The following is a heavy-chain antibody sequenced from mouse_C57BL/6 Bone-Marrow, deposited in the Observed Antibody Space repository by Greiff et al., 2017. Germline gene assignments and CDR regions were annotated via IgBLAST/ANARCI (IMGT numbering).Heavy chain of an antibody. CDR1: GFTFSSYA. CDR2: ISDGGSYT. D-gene: IGHD2-4*01. Sequence: EVQVVESGGGLVKPGGSLKLSCAASGFTFSSYAMSWVRQTPEKRLEWVATISDGGSYTYYPDNVKGRFTISRDNAKNNLYLQMSHLKSEDTAMYYCARDDYDVEFAYWGQGTLVTVSA. V-gene: IGHV5-4*01. J-gene: IGHJ3*01. CDR3: ARDDYDVEFAY.